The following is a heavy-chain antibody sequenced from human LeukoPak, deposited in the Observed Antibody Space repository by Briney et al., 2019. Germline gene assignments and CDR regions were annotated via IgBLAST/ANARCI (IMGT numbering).Heavy chain of an antibody. D-gene: IGHD3-10*01. CDR3: ARRSRGWFVFDY. J-gene: IGHJ4*02. V-gene: IGHV4-39*01. CDR1: GGSISSSSYY. Sequence: SETLSLTCTVSGGSISSSSYYWGWIRQPPGKGLEWIGSIYYSGSTYYNPSLKSRVTISVDTSKNQFSLKLSSVTAADTAVYYCARRSRGWFVFDYWGQGTLVTVSS. CDR2: IYYSGST.